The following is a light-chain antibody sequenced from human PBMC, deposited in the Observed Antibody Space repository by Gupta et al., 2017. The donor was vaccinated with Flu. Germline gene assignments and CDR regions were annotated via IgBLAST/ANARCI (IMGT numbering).Light chain of an antibody. Sequence: LGERATINCKSSQSVLYSSNNRSYLAWYQQKPGQPPKVLLYWASIRESGVPDRFSGSGYGTDFTLTISSLQAEDVAVYYCQQDDSSPPWTFGQGTKVEI. V-gene: IGKV4-1*01. J-gene: IGKJ1*01. CDR1: QSVLYSSNNRSY. CDR2: WAS. CDR3: QQDDSSPPWT.